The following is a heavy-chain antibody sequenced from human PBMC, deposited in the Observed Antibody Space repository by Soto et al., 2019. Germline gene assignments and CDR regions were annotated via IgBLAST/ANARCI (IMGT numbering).Heavy chain of an antibody. CDR3: ARTLYGSGGSCYLRFWFDP. V-gene: IGHV1-69*13. CDR1: GGTFSSYA. J-gene: IGHJ5*02. Sequence: SVKVSCKASGGTFSSYAIRWARQAPGHGLAWMGRILPIFGQSNYAQKFRGRVTITADESTSTAYMEQSSLRSEDTAVYHCARTLYGSGGSCYLRFWFDPWGQGTMIT. CDR2: ILPIFGQS. D-gene: IGHD2-15*01.